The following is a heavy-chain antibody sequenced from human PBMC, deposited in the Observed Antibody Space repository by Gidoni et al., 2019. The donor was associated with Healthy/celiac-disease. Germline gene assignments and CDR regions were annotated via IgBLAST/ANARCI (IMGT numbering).Heavy chain of an antibody. D-gene: IGHD3-10*01. CDR2: INHSGST. CDR1: GGSFSGYS. CDR3: ARGSQYGSGSYYRRYYYGMDV. Sequence: QVQLQQWGAGLLKPSETLSLTCAVYGGSFSGYSWSWIRQPPGKGLEWIGEINHSGSTNYNPSLKSRVTISVDTSKNQFSLKLSSVTAADTAVYYCARGSQYGSGSYYRRYYYGMDVWGQGTTVTVSS. J-gene: IGHJ6*02. V-gene: IGHV4-34*01.